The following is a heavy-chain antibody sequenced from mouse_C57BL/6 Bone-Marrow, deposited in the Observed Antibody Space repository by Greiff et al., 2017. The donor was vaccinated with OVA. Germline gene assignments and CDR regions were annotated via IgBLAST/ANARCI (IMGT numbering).Heavy chain of an antibody. Sequence: VQLHQSGPELVKPGASVKISCKASGYTFTDYYMNWVKQSHGKSLEWIGDITPNNGGPSYNQKFKGKATLTVDKSSSTASLERRSLTSEDSAVYYCSRDYYGSSYWFAYWGQWTLVTVSA. D-gene: IGHD1-1*01. J-gene: IGHJ3*01. CDR2: ITPNNGGP. V-gene: IGHV1-26*01. CDR1: GYTFTDYY. CDR3: SRDYYGSSYWFAY.